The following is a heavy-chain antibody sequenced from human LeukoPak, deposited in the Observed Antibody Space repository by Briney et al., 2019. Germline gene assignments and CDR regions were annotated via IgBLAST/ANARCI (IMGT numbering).Heavy chain of an antibody. CDR2: IGTAGGT. CDR1: GFTFSSYD. D-gene: IGHD1-7*01. J-gene: IGHJ4*02. V-gene: IGHV3-13*01. CDR3: ARDLLELELPYDY. Sequence: PGGSLRLSCAASGFTFSSYDMHWVRQATGKGLEWVSAIGTAGGTYYPGSVKGRFTISRENAKNSLYLQMNSLRAEDTAVYYCARDLLELELPYDYWGQGTLVTVSS.